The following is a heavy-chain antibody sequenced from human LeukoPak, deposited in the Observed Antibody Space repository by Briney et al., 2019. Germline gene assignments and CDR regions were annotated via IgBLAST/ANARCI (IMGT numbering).Heavy chain of an antibody. CDR3: VRARAGGLDY. CDR1: GFTFSSYG. J-gene: IGHJ4*02. V-gene: IGHV3-30*03. D-gene: IGHD3-16*01. Sequence: GRSLRLSCAASGFTFSSYGMHWVRQAPGRGLEWVAVLSFDGAHKYYAESVKGRFTISRDNSNNTLFLQMDSLRIEDTALYYCVRARAGGLDYWGQGTLVTVSS. CDR2: LSFDGAHK.